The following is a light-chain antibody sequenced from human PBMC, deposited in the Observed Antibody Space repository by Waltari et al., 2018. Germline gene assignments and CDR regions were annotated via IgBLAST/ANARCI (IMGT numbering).Light chain of an antibody. J-gene: IGKJ1*01. CDR2: KAS. V-gene: IGKV1-5*03. CDR1: KTIMTW. CDR3: QQYSSSST. Sequence: DIQVTQSPSTLSASVGDRVPITFRPSKTIMTWLAWYQQKPGKAPKLLIYKASSLESGVPSRFSGSGSGTEFTLTNSSLQPDDSATYYCQQYSSSSTFGQGTKVEIK.